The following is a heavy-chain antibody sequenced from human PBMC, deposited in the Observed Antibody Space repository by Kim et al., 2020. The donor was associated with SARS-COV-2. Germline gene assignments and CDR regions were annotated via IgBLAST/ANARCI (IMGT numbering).Heavy chain of an antibody. J-gene: IGHJ2*01. CDR2: ISSSSSYI. Sequence: GGSLRLSCAASGFTFSSYSMNWVRQAPGKGLEWVSSISSSSSYIYYADSVKGRFTISRDNAKNSLYLQMNSLRAEDTAVYYCARKGYSSSWYSGWYFDLWGRGTLVTVSS. CDR1: GFTFSSYS. CDR3: ARKGYSSSWYSGWYFDL. D-gene: IGHD6-13*01. V-gene: IGHV3-21*01.